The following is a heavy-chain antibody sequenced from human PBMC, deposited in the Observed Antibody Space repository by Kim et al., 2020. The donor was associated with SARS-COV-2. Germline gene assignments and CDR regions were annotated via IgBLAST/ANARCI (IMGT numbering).Heavy chain of an antibody. CDR3: ARDGSSSSRSILNYYGMDV. V-gene: IGHV7-4-1*02. J-gene: IGHJ6*02. CDR2: INTNTGNP. Sequence: ASVKVSCKASGDTFTSYAMNWVRQAPGQGLEWMGWINTNTGNPTYAQGFTGRFVFSLDTSVNTAYLQITSLKAEDTAVYYCARDGSSSSRSILNYYGMDVWGQGTTVTVSS. D-gene: IGHD6-6*01. CDR1: GDTFTSYA.